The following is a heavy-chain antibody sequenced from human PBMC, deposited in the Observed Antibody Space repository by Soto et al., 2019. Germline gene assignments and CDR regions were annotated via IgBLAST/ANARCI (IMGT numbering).Heavy chain of an antibody. J-gene: IGHJ4*02. CDR1: GFTFSSYA. CDR3: AREDCSSTSWMTGEP. D-gene: IGHD2-2*01. CDR2: ISYDGSNK. V-gene: IGHV3-30-3*01. Sequence: QVQLVESGGGVVQPGRSLRLSCAASGFTFSSYAMHWVRQAPGKGLEWVAVISYDGSNKYYADSVKGRFTISRDNSKNTLYLQMNSLRAEDTAVYYCAREDCSSTSWMTGEPWGQGTLVTVSS.